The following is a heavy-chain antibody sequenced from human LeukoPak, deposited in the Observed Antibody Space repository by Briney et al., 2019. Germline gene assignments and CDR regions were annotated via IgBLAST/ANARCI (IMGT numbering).Heavy chain of an antibody. V-gene: IGHV3-30*18. CDR2: ISYDGSNK. Sequence: PGRSLRLSCAASGFTFSSYGMHWVRQAPGKGLEWVAVISYDGSNKYYADSVKGRFTISRDNSKNTLYLQMNSLRAEDTAVYYCAKEGQLVPYYFDYWGQGTLVTVSS. J-gene: IGHJ4*02. D-gene: IGHD6-6*01. CDR1: GFTFSSYG. CDR3: AKEGQLVPYYFDY.